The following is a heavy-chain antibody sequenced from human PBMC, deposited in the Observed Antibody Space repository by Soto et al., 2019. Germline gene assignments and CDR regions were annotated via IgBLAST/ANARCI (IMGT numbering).Heavy chain of an antibody. CDR2: IYYSGST. CDR1: GGSISSSSYY. D-gene: IGHD5-18*01. CDR3: ARGRSGYSYGYRWFDP. Sequence: SETLSLTCTVSGGSISSSSYYWGWIRQPPGKGLEWIGSIYYSGSTYYNPSLKSRVTISVDTSKNQFSLKLSSVTAADTAVYYCARGRSGYSYGYRWFDPWGQGTLVTVSS. V-gene: IGHV4-39*07. J-gene: IGHJ5*02.